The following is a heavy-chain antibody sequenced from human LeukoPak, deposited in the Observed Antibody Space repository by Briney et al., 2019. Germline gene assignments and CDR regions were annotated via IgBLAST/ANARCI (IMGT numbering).Heavy chain of an antibody. V-gene: IGHV3-33*01. CDR3: ARNDLSSYYGMDV. J-gene: IGHJ6*02. Sequence: GRSLRLSCAASGFTFSSYGIPWVRQAPGKGLEWVAVIWYDGSNKYYADSVKGRFTISRDNSKNTLYLQMNSLRAEDTAVYYCARNDLSSYYGMDVWGQGTTVTVSS. CDR1: GFTFSSYG. CDR2: IWYDGSNK.